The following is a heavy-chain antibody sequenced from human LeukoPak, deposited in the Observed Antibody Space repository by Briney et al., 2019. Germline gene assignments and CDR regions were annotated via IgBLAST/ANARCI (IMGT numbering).Heavy chain of an antibody. J-gene: IGHJ6*03. V-gene: IGHV4-39*02. CDR2: IYYSGST. CDR3: ARDDFSSTYYMDV. Sequence: SETLSLTCTVSGGSISSSSYYWGWIRQPPGKGLEWIGSIYYSGSTYYNPSLKSRVTISVDTSKNQFSLKLSSVTAADSALYYCARDDFSSTYYMDVWGNGTTVAVAS. CDR1: GGSISSSSYY. D-gene: IGHD3/OR15-3a*01.